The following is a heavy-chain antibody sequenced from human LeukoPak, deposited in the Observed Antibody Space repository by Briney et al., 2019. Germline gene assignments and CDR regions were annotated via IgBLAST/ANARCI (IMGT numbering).Heavy chain of an antibody. Sequence: ASVKVSCKASGYTFTSHGISWVRQAPGQGLEWMGWISAYNGNTNYAQKLQGRVTMTTDTSTSTAYMELRSLRSDDTAVYYCAREVEYYYGSGSHYYYYGMDVWGQGTTVTVSS. CDR3: AREVEYYYGSGSHYYYYGMDV. J-gene: IGHJ6*02. D-gene: IGHD3-10*01. V-gene: IGHV1-18*01. CDR1: GYTFTSHG. CDR2: ISAYNGNT.